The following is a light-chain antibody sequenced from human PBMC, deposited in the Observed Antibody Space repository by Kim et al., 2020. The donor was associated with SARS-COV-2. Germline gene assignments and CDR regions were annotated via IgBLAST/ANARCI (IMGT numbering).Light chain of an antibody. J-gene: IGLJ2*01. V-gene: IGLV2-8*01. Sequence: QSALTQPASASGSPGQSVTISCTGTSSDVGGYNYVSWYQQHPGKAPKLMIYEVSKRPSGVPDRFSGSKSGNTASLTVSGLQAEDEADYYCSSYAGSKFGGGTQLTVL. CDR1: SSDVGGYNY. CDR3: SSYAGSK. CDR2: EVS.